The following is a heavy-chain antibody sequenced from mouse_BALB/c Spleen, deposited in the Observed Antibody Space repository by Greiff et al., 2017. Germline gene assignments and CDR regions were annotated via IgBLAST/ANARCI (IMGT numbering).Heavy chain of an antibody. V-gene: IGHV5-6-2*01. CDR1: GFTFSSYY. CDR2: INSNGGST. D-gene: IGHD2-14*01. Sequence: EVMLVESGGGLVKLGGSLKLSCAASGFTFSSYYMSWVRQTPEKRLELVAAINSNGGSTYYPDTVKGRFTISRDNAKNTLYLQMSSLKSEDTALYYCARGEVRREAMDYWGQGTSVTVSS. J-gene: IGHJ4*01. CDR3: ARGEVRREAMDY.